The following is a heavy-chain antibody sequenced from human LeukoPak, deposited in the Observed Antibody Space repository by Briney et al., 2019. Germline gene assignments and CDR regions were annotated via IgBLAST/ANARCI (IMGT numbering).Heavy chain of an antibody. CDR1: GGSISSSSHY. D-gene: IGHD1-26*01. Sequence: PSETLSLTCTVSGGSISSSSHYWGWIRQPPGKGLEWIGNIYYTGSTYYNASLQSRVTISIDMSKNQFSLRLNSVTAADTAMYYCVKSGGYGLIDYWGQGTLVTVSS. CDR3: VKSGGYGLIDY. J-gene: IGHJ4*02. CDR2: IYYTGST. V-gene: IGHV4-39*01.